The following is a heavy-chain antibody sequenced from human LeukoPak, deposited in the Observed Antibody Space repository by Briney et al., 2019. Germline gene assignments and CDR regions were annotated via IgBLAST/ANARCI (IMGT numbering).Heavy chain of an antibody. CDR1: GYIFTNYG. D-gene: IGHD3-3*01. V-gene: IGHV1-18*01. CDR3: ARAVRFLEWIRVFDY. CDR2: ISAYNGNT. Sequence: ASVKVSCKASGYIFTNYGFSWVRQAPGQGLEWMGWISAYNGNTNYAQKLQGRVIMTTDTSTRTAYMELRSLRSDDTAVYYCARAVRFLEWIRVFDYWGQGTLVTVSS. J-gene: IGHJ4*02.